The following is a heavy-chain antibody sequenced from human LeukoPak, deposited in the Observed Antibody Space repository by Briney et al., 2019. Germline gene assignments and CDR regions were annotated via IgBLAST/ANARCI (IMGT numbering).Heavy chain of an antibody. CDR1: GGSFRGYY. D-gene: IGHD3-10*01. V-gene: IGHV4-34*01. CDR2: INHSGST. CDR3: ARRRYYYGSGSYARVYYYYMDV. Sequence: SETLSLTCAVYGGSFRGYYWSWIRQPPGKRLEWIGEINHSGSTNYNPSPKSRVTISVETSKNQSSLKLSSVTAADTAVYYCARRRYYYGSGSYARVYYYYMDVWGKGTTVTISS. J-gene: IGHJ6*03.